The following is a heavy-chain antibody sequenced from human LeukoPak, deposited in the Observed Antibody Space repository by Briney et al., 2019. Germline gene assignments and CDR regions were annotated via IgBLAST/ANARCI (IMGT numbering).Heavy chain of an antibody. CDR2: IYYSGST. J-gene: IGHJ4*02. CDR1: GGSISSHY. D-gene: IGHD6-13*01. Sequence: SETLSLTCTVSGGSISSHYWTWIRQPPGKGLEWIGDIYYSGSTNYNPTLKSRVTISVDTSKNQFSLRLSSVTAADTAVYYCARSADSSSWYYGYWGPGTLVTVSS. V-gene: IGHV4-59*11. CDR3: ARSADSSSWYYGY.